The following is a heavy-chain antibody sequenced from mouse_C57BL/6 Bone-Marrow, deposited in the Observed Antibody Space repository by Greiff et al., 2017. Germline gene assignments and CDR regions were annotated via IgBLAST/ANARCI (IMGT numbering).Heavy chain of an antibody. CDR3: ARHVKGAMDY. V-gene: IGHV5-12*01. J-gene: IGHJ4*01. Sequence: EVQLVESGGGLVQPGGSLQLSCAASGFTFSDYYMYWVRQTPEKRLEWVAYISNGGGSTYYPDTVKGRFTISRDNAKNTLYRQMSRLKSEDTAMYYCARHVKGAMDYWGQGTSVTVST. CDR2: ISNGGGST. CDR1: GFTFSDYY.